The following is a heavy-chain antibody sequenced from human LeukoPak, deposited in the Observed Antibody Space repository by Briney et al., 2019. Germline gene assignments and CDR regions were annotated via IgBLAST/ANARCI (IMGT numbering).Heavy chain of an antibody. CDR1: GFPFSYSG. Sequence: GGSLRLSCAGSGFPFSYSGKNWVRQAPGKGLEWVSTIGGSGDKTFYVDSVKGRFTISRDNSKNMLHLQMSSLTGEDTALYYCVRRGDASSGWGDHDYWGQGALVTVSS. CDR3: VRRGDASSGWGDHDY. V-gene: IGHV3-23*01. CDR2: IGGSGDKT. J-gene: IGHJ4*02. D-gene: IGHD6-19*01.